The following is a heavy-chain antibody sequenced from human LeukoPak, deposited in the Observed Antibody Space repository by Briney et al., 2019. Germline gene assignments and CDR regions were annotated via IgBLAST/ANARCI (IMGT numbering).Heavy chain of an antibody. CDR3: ARVDGSPDY. CDR1: GGTFSSYA. D-gene: IGHD2-15*01. V-gene: IGHV1-69*04. CDR2: IIPILGIA. Sequence: SVKVSCKASGGTFSSYAISWVRQAPGQGLEWMGRIIPILGIANYAQKFQGRVTITADKSTSTAYTELSSLRSEDTALYFCARVDGSPDYWGQGTLVTVSS. J-gene: IGHJ4*02.